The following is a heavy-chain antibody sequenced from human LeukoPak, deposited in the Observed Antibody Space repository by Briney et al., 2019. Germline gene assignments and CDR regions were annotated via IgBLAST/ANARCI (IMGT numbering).Heavy chain of an antibody. Sequence: GGSLRLSCAASGFTFTTYAMHWVRQAPGKGLEWVANINQDGGGRYYVDSVQGRFIISRDNAQNSVHLQMNSLRAEDTAVYYCATRYCSIAACRASSYKCMDDWGKGTTVIVSS. CDR2: INQDGGGR. V-gene: IGHV3-7*01. CDR3: ATRYCSIAACRASSYKCMDD. CDR1: GFTFTTYA. J-gene: IGHJ6*04. D-gene: IGHD2-2*01.